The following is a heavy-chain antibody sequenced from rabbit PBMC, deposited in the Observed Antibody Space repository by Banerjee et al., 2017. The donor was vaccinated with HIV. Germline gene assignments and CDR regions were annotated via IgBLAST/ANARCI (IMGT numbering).Heavy chain of an antibody. CDR1: GFSFSSSYA. V-gene: IGHV1S40*01. CDR3: ARAGSTYEDYYNL. Sequence: QSLEESGGDLVKPGASLTLTCTASGFSFSSSYAMCWVRQAPGKGLEWIACIAAGSSGSTYYASWAKGRFTISRTSSTTVTLQMTSLTAADTATYFCARAGSTYEDYYNLWGQGTLVTVS. D-gene: IGHD8-1*01. CDR2: IAAGSSGST. J-gene: IGHJ4*01.